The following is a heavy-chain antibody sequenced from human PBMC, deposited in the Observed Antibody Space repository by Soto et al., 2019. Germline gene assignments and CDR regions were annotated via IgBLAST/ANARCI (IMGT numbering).Heavy chain of an antibody. Sequence: GSSVKVSCKTSGYTFTDFYMHWVLQAPGQGLAWMGWINPNSGGTKYAQNFQGWVTMTRDTSISTAYMELSRLRSDDTAVYYCATSRTSIAGAGETEYYFYHCGQGTSDTGSS. V-gene: IGHV1-2*04. J-gene: IGHJ4*02. D-gene: IGHD6-19*01. CDR3: ATSRTSIAGAGETEYYFYH. CDR1: GYTFTDFY. CDR2: INPNSGGT.